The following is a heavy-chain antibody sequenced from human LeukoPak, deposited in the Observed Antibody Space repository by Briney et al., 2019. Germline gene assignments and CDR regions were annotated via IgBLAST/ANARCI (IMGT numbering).Heavy chain of an antibody. CDR1: GFSFSTFA. Sequence: PGGSLRLSCAASGFSFSTFAMIWVRQAPGKGLEWVANIKQDGSEKYYVDSVKGRFTISRDNAKNSLYLQMNSLRAEDTAVYYCARGLTIFGVVIMDYWGQGTLVTVSS. CDR2: IKQDGSEK. J-gene: IGHJ4*02. CDR3: ARGLTIFGVVIMDY. V-gene: IGHV3-7*01. D-gene: IGHD3-3*01.